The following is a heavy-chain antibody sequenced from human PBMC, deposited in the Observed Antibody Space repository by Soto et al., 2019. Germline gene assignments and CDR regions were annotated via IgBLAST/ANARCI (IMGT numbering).Heavy chain of an antibody. CDR2: IYYNGST. Sequence: PSETLSLTCTVSGGSVGSGDFYWSWIRQPPGKGLEWIGYIYYNGSTNYNPSLKSRVTISSDTSKNQFSLRLFSVTAADTAVYYCARDRPWTIYNSDYYNYGMDVWGQGTTVTVSS. CDR1: GGSVGSGDFY. V-gene: IGHV4-61*08. D-gene: IGHD6-19*01. CDR3: ARDRPWTIYNSDYYNYGMDV. J-gene: IGHJ6*02.